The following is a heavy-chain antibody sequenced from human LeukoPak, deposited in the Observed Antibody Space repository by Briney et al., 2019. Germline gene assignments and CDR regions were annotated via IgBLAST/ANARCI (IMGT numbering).Heavy chain of an antibody. V-gene: IGHV3-7*03. CDR2: IKLDGSEK. J-gene: IGHJ4*02. D-gene: IGHD3-3*01. Sequence: GGSLRLSCVASGFTFGKYWMSWVRQAPGKGLEWVANIKLDGSEKNYVDSVKGRFTISRDNTKNSLYLQVNSLRAEDTAVFYCARDQYDTWSRRGNFDSWGQGTLVIVSS. CDR1: GFTFGKYW. CDR3: ARDQYDTWSRRGNFDS.